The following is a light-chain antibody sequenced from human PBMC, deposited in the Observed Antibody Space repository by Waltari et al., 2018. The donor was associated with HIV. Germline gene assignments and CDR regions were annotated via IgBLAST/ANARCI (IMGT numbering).Light chain of an antibody. Sequence: QSALAQPASVSGSPGQSITISCTGTTSDVGTYNYVSWYQQHPGKGPKLVICDVSHRPPGFSVRFSGSRSGNPASLTSSGLRAEDEADYFCSSYSTNTNNSPWVFGGGTKLTVL. CDR2: DVS. CDR3: SSYSTNTNNSPWV. J-gene: IGLJ3*02. CDR1: TSDVGTYNY. V-gene: IGLV2-14*03.